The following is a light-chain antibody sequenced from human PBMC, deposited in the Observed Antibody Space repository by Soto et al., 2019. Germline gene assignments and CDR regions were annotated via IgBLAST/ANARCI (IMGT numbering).Light chain of an antibody. CDR3: AAWDDSLNGPV. V-gene: IGLV1-44*01. Sequence: QSVLTQPPSASGTPGXXXTISCSGSSSNIGSNTVNWYQQLPGTAPKLLIYSNNQRPSGVPDRFSGSKSGTSASLAISGLQSEDEADYYCAAWDDSLNGPVFGGGTKLTVL. J-gene: IGLJ2*01. CDR2: SNN. CDR1: SSNIGSNT.